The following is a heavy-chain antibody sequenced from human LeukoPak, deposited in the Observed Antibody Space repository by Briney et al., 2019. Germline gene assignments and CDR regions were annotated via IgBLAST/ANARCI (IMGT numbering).Heavy chain of an antibody. V-gene: IGHV3-53*01. J-gene: IGHJ4*02. Sequence: PGGSLRLSCEASGFSISSNYMTWVRQAPGKGLEWVSVIFSGGATYFADSVKGRFTVSRDNSKNTLYLQMNYLRVDDTATYYCARGVGVRGVIPQTLEYWGQGTLVLVSS. CDR1: GFSISSNY. CDR2: IFSGGAT. CDR3: ARGVGVRGVIPQTLEY. D-gene: IGHD3-10*01.